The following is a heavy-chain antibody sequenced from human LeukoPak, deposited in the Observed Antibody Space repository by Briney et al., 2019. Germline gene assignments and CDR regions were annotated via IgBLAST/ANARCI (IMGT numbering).Heavy chain of an antibody. Sequence: SETLSLTCTVSGGSIGSGYYWAWIRQPPGKGLEWIGSIHYGGTTHYNPSLQSRVTISADTSKNQFALDLRSVTAADTAVYYCARHYGPWGQGTLVTVSS. CDR1: GGSIGSGYY. D-gene: IGHD3-16*01. J-gene: IGHJ5*02. V-gene: IGHV4-39*01. CDR2: IHYGGTT. CDR3: ARHYGP.